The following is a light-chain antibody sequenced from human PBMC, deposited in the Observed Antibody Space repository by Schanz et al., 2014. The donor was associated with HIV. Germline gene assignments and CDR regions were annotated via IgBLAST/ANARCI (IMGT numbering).Light chain of an antibody. CDR3: QYFGNSGGT. V-gene: IGKV3D-15*01. CDR2: ATS. J-gene: IGKJ4*01. CDR1: QSVSSN. Sequence: EIVMTQSPATLSVSPGERATLSCRASQSVSSNLAWYRQKPGQAPRLLIYATSTRAAGIPDRFSGTGSGTDFTLTISSLEPEDFAVYYCQYFGNSGGTFGGGTKVEIK.